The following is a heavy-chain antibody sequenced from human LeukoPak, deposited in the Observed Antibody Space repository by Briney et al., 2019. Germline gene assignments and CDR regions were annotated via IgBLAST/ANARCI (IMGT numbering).Heavy chain of an antibody. Sequence: SETLSLTCTVSGGSVSSGSYYWSWIRQPPGKGLEWIGYIYYSGSTNYNPSLKSRVTISVDTSKNQFSLKLSSVTAADTAVYYCARGRRGGSYLWGNWFDPWGQGTLVTVSS. J-gene: IGHJ5*02. CDR2: IYYSGST. CDR1: GGSVSSGSYY. CDR3: ARGRRGGSYLWGNWFDP. V-gene: IGHV4-61*01. D-gene: IGHD1-26*01.